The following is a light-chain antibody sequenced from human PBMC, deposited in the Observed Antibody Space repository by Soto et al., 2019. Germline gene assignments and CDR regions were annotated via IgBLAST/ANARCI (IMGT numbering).Light chain of an antibody. J-gene: IGKJ5*01. V-gene: IGKV1-5*01. CDR1: QSISTW. CDR2: DSS. Sequence: DIQMTQSPSTLSASVGDRVTITCRASQSISTWLAWYQLKPGRAPKLLLYDSSSLESGVPSRFSGSGSGTEFSRTISSLQPDDFATYYCQQYDSFSITFGQGTRLEIK. CDR3: QQYDSFSIT.